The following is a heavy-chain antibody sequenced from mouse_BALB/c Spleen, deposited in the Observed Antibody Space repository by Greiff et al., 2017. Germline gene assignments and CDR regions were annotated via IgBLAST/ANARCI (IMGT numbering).Heavy chain of an antibody. CDR3: ARRGYGSSYWYFDV. CDR2: ISNGGGST. CDR1: GFTFSSYT. D-gene: IGHD1-1*01. Sequence: EVQGVESGGGLVQPGGSLKLSCAASGFTFSSYTMSWVRQTPEKRLEWVAYISNGGGSTYYPDTVKGRFTISRDNAKNTLYLQMSSLKSEDTAMYYCARRGYGSSYWYFDVWGAGTTVTVSS. V-gene: IGHV5-12-2*01. J-gene: IGHJ1*01.